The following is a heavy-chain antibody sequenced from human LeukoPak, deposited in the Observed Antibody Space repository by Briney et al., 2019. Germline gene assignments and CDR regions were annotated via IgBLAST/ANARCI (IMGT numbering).Heavy chain of an antibody. CDR1: GFAVSSNY. CDR3: AREPYCSGGSCYSGYYYYYGMDV. Sequence: PGGSLRLSCAASGFAVSSNYISWVRQAPGKGLEWVSIIYSDGSTFHADSVKGRFTMSRDNSKNTLDLQMNSLRAEDTAVYYCAREPYCSGGSCYSGYYYYYGMDVWGQGTTVTVSS. V-gene: IGHV3-53*01. D-gene: IGHD2-15*01. CDR2: IYSDGST. J-gene: IGHJ6*02.